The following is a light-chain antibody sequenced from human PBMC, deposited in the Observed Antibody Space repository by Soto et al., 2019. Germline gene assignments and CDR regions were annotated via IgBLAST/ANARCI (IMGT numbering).Light chain of an antibody. J-gene: IGKJ1*01. CDR3: QQYNDRART. V-gene: IGKV3-15*01. Sequence: ELVMTQSPATLSVSPGERATLSCRASQFVSTNLAWYQQRPGQAPRLLIYGASTRAIGVPARFSGSGSGTKFTLTISSLQSEDFAVYYCQQYNDRARTFGQGTKVDI. CDR1: QFVSTN. CDR2: GAS.